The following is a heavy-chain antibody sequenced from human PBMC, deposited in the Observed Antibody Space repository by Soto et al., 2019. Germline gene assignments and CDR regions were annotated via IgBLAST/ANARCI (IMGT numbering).Heavy chain of an antibody. Sequence: QVQLVESGGGLVKPGGSLRLSCAASGFTFSDYYMTWIRQAPGKGLEWVSYISSSGGLIYYADSVKGRFTISRDNARKPLYLQKSSLRAEDSAVYYCARDRYDFWSGSDHYGLDVWGQWTTFTVSS. CDR1: GFTFSDYY. V-gene: IGHV3-11*01. J-gene: IGHJ6*02. D-gene: IGHD3-3*01. CDR3: ARDRYDFWSGSDHYGLDV. CDR2: ISSSGGLI.